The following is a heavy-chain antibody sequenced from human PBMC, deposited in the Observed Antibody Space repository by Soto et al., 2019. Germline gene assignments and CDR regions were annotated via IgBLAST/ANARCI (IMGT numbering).Heavy chain of an antibody. CDR3: ARGGYCSSTSCPYYYYYYGMDV. D-gene: IGHD2-2*01. V-gene: IGHV4-31*03. CDR1: GGSISSGGYY. CDR2: IYYSGST. Sequence: TLSLTCTVSGGSISSGGYYWSWIRQHPGKGLEWIGYIYYSGSTYYNPSLKSRVTISVDTSKNQFSLKLSSVTAADTVVYYCARGGYCSSTSCPYYYYYYGMDVWGQGTTVNVSS. J-gene: IGHJ6*02.